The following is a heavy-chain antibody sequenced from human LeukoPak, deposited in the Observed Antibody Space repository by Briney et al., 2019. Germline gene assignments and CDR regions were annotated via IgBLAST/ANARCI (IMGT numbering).Heavy chain of an antibody. J-gene: IGHJ4*02. D-gene: IGHD2-15*01. Sequence: ASVKVSCKPSRYTLTGYHIYWVRQAPRQGLECMGWINPNNGDTNYAQNLQGRVTMTRDTSISTAYMELSRLRSDDTAMYYCASTKCSGGSCYLMSYWGQGTLVTVSS. V-gene: IGHV1-2*02. CDR2: INPNNGDT. CDR1: RYTLTGYH. CDR3: ASTKCSGGSCYLMSY.